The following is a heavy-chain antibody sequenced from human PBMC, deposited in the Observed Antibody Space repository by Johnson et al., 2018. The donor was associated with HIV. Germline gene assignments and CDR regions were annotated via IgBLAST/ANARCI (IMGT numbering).Heavy chain of an antibody. Sequence: VQLVESGGGLVQPGGSLRLSCAASGFTFSSYAMSWVRQAPGKWLEWVSAISGSGGSTYYADSVKGRFTISRDNSRNTLYLQMKSLRAEDTAVYYCARVGASRFDAFHVWGQGTMVTVSS. D-gene: IGHD3-16*01. CDR1: GFTFSSYA. V-gene: IGHV3-23*04. CDR2: ISGSGGST. J-gene: IGHJ3*01. CDR3: ARVGASRFDAFHV.